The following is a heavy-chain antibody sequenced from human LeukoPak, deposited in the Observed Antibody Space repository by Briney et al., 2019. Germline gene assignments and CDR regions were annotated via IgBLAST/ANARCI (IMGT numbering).Heavy chain of an antibody. CDR1: GFSISSGFW. V-gene: IGHV4-4*02. J-gene: IGHJ4*02. CDR2: ILHSGST. Sequence: PSGTLSLTCVVSGFSISSGFWWSWVRQSPVKGLEWIGEILHSGSTNYNPSLKSRVTISVDRSKNQFSLKLSSVTAADTAVYYCARAVSKAAYFDYWGQGTLVTVSS. CDR3: ARAVSKAAYFDY.